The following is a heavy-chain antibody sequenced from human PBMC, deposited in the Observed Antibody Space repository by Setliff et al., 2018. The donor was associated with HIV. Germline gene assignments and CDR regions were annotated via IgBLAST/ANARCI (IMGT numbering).Heavy chain of an antibody. V-gene: IGHV3-30*12. J-gene: IGHJ4*02. Sequence: PGGSLRLSCAASGFSFRNYGMHWVRQAPGKGLEWVAFISYDGSDRYYGDSVKGRFTTSRDNARNSLYLEMNSLRADDTAVYYCARDFGGSSCSSGYGYFDHWGQGTLVTVSS. CDR3: ARDFGGSSCSSGYGYFDH. CDR1: GFSFRNYG. CDR2: ISYDGSDR. D-gene: IGHD2-15*01.